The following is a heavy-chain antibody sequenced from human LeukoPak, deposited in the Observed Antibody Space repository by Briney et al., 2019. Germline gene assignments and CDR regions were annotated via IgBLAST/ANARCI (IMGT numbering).Heavy chain of an antibody. CDR2: IYYSGST. Sequence: SETLSLTCTVSGGSISSGGYYWSWIRQHPGKGLEWIGYIYYSGSTYYNPSLKSRVTISVDTSKNQFSLKLSSVTAADTAVYYCTSQLVTTDAFEIWGQGTMVTVSS. J-gene: IGHJ3*02. CDR3: TSQLVTTDAFEI. D-gene: IGHD1-14*01. V-gene: IGHV4-31*03. CDR1: GGSISSGGYY.